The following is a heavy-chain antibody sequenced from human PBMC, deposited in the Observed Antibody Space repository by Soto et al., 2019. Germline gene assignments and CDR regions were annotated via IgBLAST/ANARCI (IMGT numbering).Heavy chain of an antibody. Sequence: GESLRICCKGSGYIFAGYWITWVRQKTGKYLEWMGRIDPSDSHAYYSPSFRGHVTISVTKNTLYLQMNSLRAEDTDAYYCARDWTRDALDYWGQGTLVTVSS. D-gene: IGHD2-21*01. J-gene: IGHJ4*02. V-gene: IGHV5-10-1*01. CDR2: IDPSDSHA. CDR3: ARDWTRDALDY. CDR1: GYIFAGYW.